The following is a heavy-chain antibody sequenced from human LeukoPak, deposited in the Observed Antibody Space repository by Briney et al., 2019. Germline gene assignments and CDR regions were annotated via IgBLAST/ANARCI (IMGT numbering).Heavy chain of an antibody. J-gene: IGHJ4*02. Sequence: KVSCKASGYSFTSYWIGWVRQMPGKGLEWMGIIYPGDSDTRYSPSFQGQVTISADKSISTAYLQWGSLKASDTAMYYCARRLYDFWHFDYWGQGTLVTVSS. D-gene: IGHD3-3*01. V-gene: IGHV5-51*01. CDR2: IYPGDSDT. CDR1: GYSFTSYW. CDR3: ARRLYDFWHFDY.